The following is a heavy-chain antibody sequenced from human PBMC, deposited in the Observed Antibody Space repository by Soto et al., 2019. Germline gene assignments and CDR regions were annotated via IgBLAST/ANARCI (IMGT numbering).Heavy chain of an antibody. J-gene: IGHJ6*02. CDR2: IYPGDSDT. CDR3: ARLRSTKDYYYYGMDV. CDR1: GYSFTRYW. D-gene: IGHD2-2*01. V-gene: IGHV5-51*01. Sequence: GESLKISCKGSGYSFTRYWIGWVGQMPGKGLEWMGIIYPGDSDTRYSPSFQGQVTISADKSISTAYLQWSSLKASDTAMYYCARLRSTKDYYYYGMDVWGQGTTVTVSS.